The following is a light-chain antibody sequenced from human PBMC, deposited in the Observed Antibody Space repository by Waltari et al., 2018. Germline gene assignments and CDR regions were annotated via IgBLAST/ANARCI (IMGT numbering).Light chain of an antibody. CDR2: NKL. V-gene: IGLV1-40*01. Sequence: QSVLTQPPSVSGAPGQRVTISCTGSSSNIGAGPDVHWYQQLPGRAPRPLIPNKLNRPSGVPGRISGSNSGTSASLVITGLQAEDEAEFYCQSYDDSLSGYVFGGGTKLTVL. CDR1: SSNIGAGPD. J-gene: IGLJ3*02. CDR3: QSYDDSLSGYV.